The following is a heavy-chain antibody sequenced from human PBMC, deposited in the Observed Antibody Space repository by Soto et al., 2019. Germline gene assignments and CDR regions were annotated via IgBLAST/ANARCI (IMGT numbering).Heavy chain of an antibody. CDR2: INPSGGST. D-gene: IGHD2-21*02. Sequence: QVQLMQSGAEVKKPGASVTISCKASGYTFTSYYIHWVRQAPRQGLEWMAIINPSGGSTNYAQKFQGRVPVTSDTSTSTVNMELSSLSSEDTAVYYCARDLTAADYWGKGTLVTVSS. CDR3: ARDLTAADY. CDR1: GYTFTSYY. J-gene: IGHJ4*02. V-gene: IGHV1-46*01.